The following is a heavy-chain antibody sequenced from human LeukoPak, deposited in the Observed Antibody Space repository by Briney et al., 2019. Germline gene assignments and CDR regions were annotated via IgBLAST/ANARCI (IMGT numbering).Heavy chain of an antibody. D-gene: IGHD3-10*01. V-gene: IGHV4-34*01. J-gene: IGHJ5*02. Sequence: PSETLSLTCAVYGGSFSGYYWSWIRQPPGKGLEWMGEINHSGSTNYNPSLKSRVTISVDTSKNQFSLKLSSVTAADTAVYYCARRGYYYGSGSYLYWFDPWGQGTLVTVSS. CDR3: ARRGYYYGSGSYLYWFDP. CDR2: INHSGST. CDR1: GGSFSGYY.